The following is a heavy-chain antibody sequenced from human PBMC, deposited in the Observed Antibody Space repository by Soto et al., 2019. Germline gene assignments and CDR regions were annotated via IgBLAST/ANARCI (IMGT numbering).Heavy chain of an antibody. CDR1: GGSISSGDYY. V-gene: IGHV4-30-4*01. Sequence: SETLSLTCTVSGGSISSGDYYWSWIRQPPGKGLEWIGYIYYSGSTYYNPSLKSRVTISVDTSKNQFSLKLSSVTAADTAVYYCARDQGYYYGSGSYRGYYYGMDVWGQGTTVTVSS. J-gene: IGHJ6*02. D-gene: IGHD3-10*01. CDR3: ARDQGYYYGSGSYRGYYYGMDV. CDR2: IYYSGST.